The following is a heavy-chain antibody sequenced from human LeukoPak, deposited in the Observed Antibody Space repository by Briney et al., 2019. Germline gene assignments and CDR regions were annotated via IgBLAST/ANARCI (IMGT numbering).Heavy chain of an antibody. Sequence: GGSLRLSCAASGFTFSSYAMHWVRQAPGKGLEWVAVISYDGSNKYYADSVKGRFTISRDNSKNTLYLQMNSLRAEDTAVYYCAKEGSSGSYFDYWGQGTLVTVSS. D-gene: IGHD3-22*01. V-gene: IGHV3-30-3*01. J-gene: IGHJ4*02. CDR2: ISYDGSNK. CDR3: AKEGSSGSYFDY. CDR1: GFTFSSYA.